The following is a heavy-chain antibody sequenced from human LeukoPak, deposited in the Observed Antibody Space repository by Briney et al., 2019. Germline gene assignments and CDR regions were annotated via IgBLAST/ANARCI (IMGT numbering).Heavy chain of an antibody. Sequence: GGSLRLSCAASGFTFSSYGMHWVRQAPGKGLEGVAFIRYDGSNKYYADSVKGRFTISRDNSKNTLYLQMNSLRAEDAAVYYCAKDIGYCSGGSCYSVDYWGQGTLVTVSS. CDR2: IRYDGSNK. V-gene: IGHV3-30*02. J-gene: IGHJ4*02. CDR1: GFTFSSYG. D-gene: IGHD2-15*01. CDR3: AKDIGYCSGGSCYSVDY.